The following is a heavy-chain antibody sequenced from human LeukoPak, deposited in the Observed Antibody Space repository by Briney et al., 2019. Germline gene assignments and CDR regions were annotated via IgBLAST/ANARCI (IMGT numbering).Heavy chain of an antibody. CDR3: AREPPGY. CDR2: IYTNGGA. J-gene: IGHJ4*02. V-gene: IGHV4-61*02. CDR1: GGSVTSGNYY. Sequence: SQTLSLTCTVSGGSVTSGNYYWNWIRQPAGKGLEWIGRIYTNGGASCNPSLKSRVAISIDASKNQFSLKLGSVTAADTAVYYCAREPPGYWGQGILVTVSS.